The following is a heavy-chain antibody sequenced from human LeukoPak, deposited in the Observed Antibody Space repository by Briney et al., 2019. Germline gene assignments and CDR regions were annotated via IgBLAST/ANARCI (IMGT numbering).Heavy chain of an antibody. J-gene: IGHJ4*02. D-gene: IGHD6-13*01. CDR1: GFTFSSYS. CDR3: ARAAGHYYFDY. Sequence: GGSLRLSSAASGFTFSSYSMNWVRQAPGKGREGGSSISSSSSYIYYADSVKGRFTIYRDNPKNSLYLQMNSLRAEDTAVYYCARAAGHYYFDYWGQGTLVTVSS. CDR2: ISSSSSYI. V-gene: IGHV3-21*01.